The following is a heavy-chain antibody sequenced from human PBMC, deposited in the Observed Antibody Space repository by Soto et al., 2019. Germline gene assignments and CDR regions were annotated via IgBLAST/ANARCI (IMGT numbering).Heavy chain of an antibody. Sequence: HPGGSLRLSCAASGFTFSSYAMSWVRQAPGKGLEWVSAISGSGGSTYYADSVKGRFTISRDNSKNTLYLQMNSLRAEDTAVYYCAKATPRSIAAAGTAFNYGMDVWGQGTTVTVSS. CDR2: ISGSGGST. CDR3: AKATPRSIAAAGTAFNYGMDV. J-gene: IGHJ6*02. V-gene: IGHV3-23*01. D-gene: IGHD6-13*01. CDR1: GFTFSSYA.